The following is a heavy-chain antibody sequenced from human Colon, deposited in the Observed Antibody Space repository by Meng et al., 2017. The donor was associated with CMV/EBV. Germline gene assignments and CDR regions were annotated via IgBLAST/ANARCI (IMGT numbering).Heavy chain of an antibody. V-gene: IGHV3-9*01. CDR1: GFTFDDHP. D-gene: IGHD2-15*01. J-gene: IGHJ6*02. CDR2: INWNSGSI. CDR3: AKDKGAGYARGGTDA. Sequence: SLKISCVASGFTFDDHPMHWVRQSPGKGLEWISVINWNSGSIGYADSVRGRFVVSRDNAKSSLYLQMNSLRPEDTALYFCAKDKGAGYARGGTDAWGQGTTVTVSS.